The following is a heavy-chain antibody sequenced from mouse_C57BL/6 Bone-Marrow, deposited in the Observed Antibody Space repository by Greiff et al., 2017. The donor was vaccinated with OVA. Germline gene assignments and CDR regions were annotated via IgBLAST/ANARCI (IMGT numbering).Heavy chain of an antibody. J-gene: IGHJ4*01. CDR1: GFTFSSYA. CDR2: ISDGGSYT. CDR3: ARDYYGSSRYAMDY. D-gene: IGHD1-1*01. V-gene: IGHV5-4*03. Sequence: EVMLVESGGGLVKPGGSLKLSCAASGFTFSSYAMSWVRQTPEKRLEWVATISDGGSYTYYPDNVKGRFTISRDNAKNNLYLQMSHLKSEDTAMYYCARDYYGSSRYAMDYWGQGTSVTVSS.